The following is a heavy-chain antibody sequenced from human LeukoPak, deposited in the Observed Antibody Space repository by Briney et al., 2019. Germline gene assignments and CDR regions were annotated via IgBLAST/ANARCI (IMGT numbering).Heavy chain of an antibody. J-gene: IGHJ4*02. CDR2: INQDGSVK. V-gene: IGHV3-7*01. Sequence: GESLRLTCAASGFTFSRSWVTWVRQAPGKGLEWVASINQDGSVKQYMDSGKGRFTISRDNSNNSLFLQMNSLRAEDTAVYYCAKLLGDVTTFDYWGQGTLVTVSS. CDR1: GFTFSRSW. CDR3: AKLLGDVTTFDY. D-gene: IGHD3-16*01.